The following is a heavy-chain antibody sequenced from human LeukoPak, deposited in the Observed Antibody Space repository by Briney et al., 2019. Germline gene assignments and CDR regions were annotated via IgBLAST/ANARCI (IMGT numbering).Heavy chain of an antibody. Sequence: PGGSLRLSCTASGFIVSSNSMTWVRQAPGKGLEWVSVIYSGGSTYYADSVKGRFTISRDNSKNTLYLQMNSLRAEDTAVYYCARAYDILTGYHYWGQGTLVTVSS. V-gene: IGHV3-53*01. CDR3: ARAYDILTGYHY. CDR2: IYSGGST. D-gene: IGHD3-9*01. CDR1: GFIVSSNS. J-gene: IGHJ4*02.